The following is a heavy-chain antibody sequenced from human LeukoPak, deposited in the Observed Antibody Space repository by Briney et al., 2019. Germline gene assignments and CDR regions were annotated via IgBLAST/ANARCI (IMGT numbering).Heavy chain of an antibody. CDR3: ARGFAEAGSGAMI. V-gene: IGHV1-69*01. Sequence: GASVKVSCKGSGDIFTSYAISWVRQAPGLGLEWMGAIIPLLGTANSAQKFQDRVTITANDSTRTVYMELTSLTSDDTAVYYCARGFAEAGSGAMIWGQGTQVTVSS. CDR1: GDIFTSYA. J-gene: IGHJ4*02. D-gene: IGHD3-22*01. CDR2: IIPLLGTA.